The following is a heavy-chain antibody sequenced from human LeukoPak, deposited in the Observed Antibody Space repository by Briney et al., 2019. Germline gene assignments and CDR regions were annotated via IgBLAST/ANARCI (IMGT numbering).Heavy chain of an antibody. CDR1: GFTFSDYY. J-gene: IGHJ4*02. V-gene: IGHV3-11*04. CDR2: ISSSGSTI. Sequence: PGGSLRLSSAASGFTFSDYYMSWIRQAPGKGLEWVSYISSSGSTIYYVDSVKGRFTISRDNSKNTLYLQMNSLRAEDTAVYYCARGPMIVVDAEHTFDYWGQGTLVTVSS. D-gene: IGHD3-22*01. CDR3: ARGPMIVVDAEHTFDY.